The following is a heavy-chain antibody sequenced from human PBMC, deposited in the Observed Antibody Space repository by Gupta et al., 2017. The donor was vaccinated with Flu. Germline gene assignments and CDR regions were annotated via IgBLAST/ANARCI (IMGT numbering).Heavy chain of an antibody. V-gene: IGHV3-21*01. CDR2: VSSSSSYI. CDR3: ARSFSYDPSDSYDY. D-gene: IGHD3-22*01. Sequence: YTMTWVRQAPGKGLEGVSSVSSSSSYIYYTDSGNGRFTVSRDNAKHSLYLQIDSLRAEDTAVYYCARSFSYDPSDSYDYCCQGTLVTVS. J-gene: IGHJ4*02. CDR1: YT.